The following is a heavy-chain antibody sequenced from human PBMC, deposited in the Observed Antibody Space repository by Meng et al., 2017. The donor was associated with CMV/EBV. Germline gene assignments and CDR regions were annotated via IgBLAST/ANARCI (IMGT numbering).Heavy chain of an antibody. V-gene: IGHV3-53*01. J-gene: IGHJ6*02. CDR2: IYSGGST. CDR3: ARDRGYCGGDCYSATRYYYYGMDV. D-gene: IGHD2-21*01. Sequence: GGSLRLSCAASGFTVSSNYMSWVRQAPGKGLEGVSVIYSGGSTYYADSVKGRFTISRDNSKNTLYLQMNSLGAEDTAVYYCARDRGYCGGDCYSATRYYYYGMDVWGQGTTVTVSS. CDR1: GFTVSSNY.